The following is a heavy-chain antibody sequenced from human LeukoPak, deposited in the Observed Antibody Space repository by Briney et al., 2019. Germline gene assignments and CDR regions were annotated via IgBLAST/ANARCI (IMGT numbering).Heavy chain of an antibody. CDR1: GFTFTNAW. Sequence: GGSLRLSCAASGFTFTNAWMNWVRQAPGKGLEWVGRIKSKADGETIDYAAPVEGRFTFSRDDSKNMLYLQMNSLKSEDTAVYYCSTLTSRGLSDSWGQGTLVTVSS. D-gene: IGHD1-20*01. J-gene: IGHJ4*02. CDR3: STLTSRGLSDS. CDR2: IKSKADGETI. V-gene: IGHV3-15*07.